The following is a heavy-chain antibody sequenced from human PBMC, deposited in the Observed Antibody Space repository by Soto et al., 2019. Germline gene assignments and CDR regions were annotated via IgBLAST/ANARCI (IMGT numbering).Heavy chain of an antibody. Sequence: SETLSLTCTFSGCSISSYYWGWIRQPPGKGLEWIGSIYYSGYTYYNPSLKSRVTISVDTSKNQFSLKLSSVTAADTAVYYCARHNGPLYVGYYYDMDVWGQGTTVTVSS. V-gene: IGHV4-39*01. CDR2: IYYSGYT. D-gene: IGHD3-16*01. CDR1: GCSISSYY. J-gene: IGHJ6*02. CDR3: ARHNGPLYVGYYYDMDV.